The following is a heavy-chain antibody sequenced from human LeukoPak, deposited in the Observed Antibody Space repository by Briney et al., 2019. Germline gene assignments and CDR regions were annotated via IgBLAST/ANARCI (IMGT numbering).Heavy chain of an antibody. J-gene: IGHJ4*02. CDR1: GFTFSSYE. CDR2: ISSSGSTI. CDR3: ARKSGYDHLYFDY. D-gene: IGHD5-12*01. Sequence: GGSLRLSCAASGFTFSSYEMNWVRQAPGKGLGWVSYISSSGSTIYYADSVMGRFTISRDNAKNSLYLQMNSLRAEDTAVYYCARKSGYDHLYFDYWGQGTLVTVSS. V-gene: IGHV3-48*03.